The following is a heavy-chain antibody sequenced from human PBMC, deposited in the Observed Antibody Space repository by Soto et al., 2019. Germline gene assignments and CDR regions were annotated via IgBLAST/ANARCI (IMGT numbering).Heavy chain of an antibody. CDR1: GGTFSRDA. D-gene: IGHD3-10*01. CDR2: IMPIFGPA. V-gene: IGHV1-69*12. CDR3: ARAVYYGSGREFYYGMDV. J-gene: IGHJ6*02. Sequence: QVQLVQSGAEVKKPGSSVKVSCKASGGTFSRDAMSWVRQAPGQGLEWMGGIMPIFGPAKYAQNFQDRVTITADESTTTAYMELSSLRSEDTAVYYCARAVYYGSGREFYYGMDVWGQGTTVTVSS.